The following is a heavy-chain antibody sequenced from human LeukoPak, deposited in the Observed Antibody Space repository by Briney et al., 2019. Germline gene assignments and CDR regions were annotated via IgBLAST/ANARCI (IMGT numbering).Heavy chain of an antibody. V-gene: IGHV1-2*02. CDR2: INPNSGGT. D-gene: IGHD2-8*01. J-gene: IGHJ5*02. CDR1: GYTFTGYY. CDR3: ARDGGGYCTNGVCFLHRNWFDP. Sequence: ASVKASCKASGYTFTGYYMHWVRQAPGQGLEWMGWINPNSGGTNYAQKFQGRVTMTRDTSISTAYMELSRLRSDDTAVYYCARDGGGYCTNGVCFLHRNWFDPWGQGTLVTVSS.